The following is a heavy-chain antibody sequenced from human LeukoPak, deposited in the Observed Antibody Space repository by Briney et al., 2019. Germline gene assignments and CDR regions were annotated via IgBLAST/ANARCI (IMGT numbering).Heavy chain of an antibody. CDR2: IYYSGST. V-gene: IGHV4-39*01. J-gene: IGHJ3*02. CDR3: ARLELRLGAFDI. Sequence: SETLSLTCTVSGGSISSSSYYWGWIRQPPGKGLEWIGSIYYSGSTYYNPSLKSRVTISVDTSKNQFSLKPSSVTAANTAVYYCARLELRLGAFDIWGQGTMVTVSS. CDR1: GGSISSSSYY. D-gene: IGHD1-7*01.